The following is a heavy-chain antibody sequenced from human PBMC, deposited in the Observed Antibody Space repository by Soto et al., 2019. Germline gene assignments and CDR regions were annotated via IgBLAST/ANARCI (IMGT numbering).Heavy chain of an antibody. D-gene: IGHD3-10*01. V-gene: IGHV4-61*01. J-gene: IGHJ4*02. CDR3: ARDDFHGSGSFDY. Sequence: SETLSLTCTVSGGSVSSGTYYWSWIRQPPGKGLEWIGYIHYSGSTSYNPSLRSRATILLDTSKNQFPLRLSSVTAADTAMYYCARDDFHGSGSFDYWGQGTLVTVSS. CDR1: GGSVSSGTYY. CDR2: IHYSGST.